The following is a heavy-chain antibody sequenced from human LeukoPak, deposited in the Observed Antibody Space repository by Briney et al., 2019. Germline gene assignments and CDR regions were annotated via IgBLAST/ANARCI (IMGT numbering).Heavy chain of an antibody. J-gene: IGHJ4*02. CDR3: ARYVKNGYDTPGFDY. CDR2: IHTSGST. CDR1: GGSISSYY. D-gene: IGHD5-12*01. V-gene: IGHV4-4*07. Sequence: PSETLSLTCTVSGGSISSYYWSWIRQPAGKGLEWIGRIHTSGSTNYNPSLKSRVTMSVDTSKNQFSLKLSTVTAADTAVYYCARYVKNGYDTPGFDYWGQGTLVTVSS.